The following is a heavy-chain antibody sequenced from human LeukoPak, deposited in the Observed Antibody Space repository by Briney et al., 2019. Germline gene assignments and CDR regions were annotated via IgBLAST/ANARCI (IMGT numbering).Heavy chain of an antibody. J-gene: IGHJ4*02. V-gene: IGHV3-7*01. CDR3: ARVHLYDNSDTRGYRYFDS. Sequence: GGSLRLSCAASGFTFSRNWMSWVRQAPGKGLEWVASIKQDGSEKNYVDSVKGRFTISRDNAKNSLSLQMNSLRAEDTAVYYCARVHLYDNSDTRGYRYFDSWGQGTLVTVSS. D-gene: IGHD3-22*01. CDR2: IKQDGSEK. CDR1: GFTFSRNW.